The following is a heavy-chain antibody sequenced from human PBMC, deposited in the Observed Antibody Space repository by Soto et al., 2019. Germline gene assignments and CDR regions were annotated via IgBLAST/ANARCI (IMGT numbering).Heavy chain of an antibody. CDR1: GGSFIGYY. CDR2: INHSGST. V-gene: IGHV4-34*01. Sequence: PSETLSLTCAVYGGSFIGYYWSWIRQPPGKGLEWIGEINHSGSTNYNPSLKSRVTISVDTSKNQFSLKLSSVTAADTAVYYCASSGRREYSSSWYDFNSWGQGTLVTVSS. CDR3: ASSGRREYSSSWYDFNS. J-gene: IGHJ4*02. D-gene: IGHD6-13*01.